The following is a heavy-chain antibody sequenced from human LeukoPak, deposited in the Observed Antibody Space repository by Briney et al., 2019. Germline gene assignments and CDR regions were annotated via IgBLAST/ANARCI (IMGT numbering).Heavy chain of an antibody. D-gene: IGHD1-26*01. CDR2: ISVYNGDT. V-gene: IGHV1-18*04. J-gene: IGHJ4*02. CDR1: GYTFVSYG. CDR3: ARDASGSYGDY. Sequence: ASVKVSCKASGYTFVSYGITWVRQAPGQGLEWMGWISVYNGDTKYAQNLQGRVTLTTDTSTSTAYMELRSLRSDDTAVYYCARDASGSYGDYWGQGTLITVSS.